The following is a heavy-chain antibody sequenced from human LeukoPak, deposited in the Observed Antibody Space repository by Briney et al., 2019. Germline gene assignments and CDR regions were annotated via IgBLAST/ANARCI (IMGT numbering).Heavy chain of an antibody. V-gene: IGHV4-59*01. J-gene: IGHJ4*02. CDR2: IYYSGST. D-gene: IGHD3-16*01. CDR3: ARLQSRGIIAMNYFDY. CDR1: GGSISSYY. Sequence: SETLSLTCTVSGGSISSYYWSWIRQPPGKGLEWIGYIYYSGSTNYNPSLKSRVTISVDTSKNQFSLKLSSVTAADTAVYYCARLQSRGIIAMNYFDYWGQGTLVTVSS.